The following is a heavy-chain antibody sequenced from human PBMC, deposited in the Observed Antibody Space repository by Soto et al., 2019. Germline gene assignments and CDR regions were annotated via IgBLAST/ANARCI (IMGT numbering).Heavy chain of an antibody. CDR3: ATLWFGEGNY. D-gene: IGHD3-10*01. CDR2: IYYSGST. V-gene: IGHV4-39*01. J-gene: IGHJ4*02. CDR1: GGSISSSSYY. Sequence: QLQLQELGPGLVKPSETLSLTCTVSGGSISSSSYYWGWIRQPPGKGLEWIGSIYYSGSTYYNPSLKSPVTISVDTSKNQFSLRLSSVTAADTAVYYCATLWFGEGNYWGQGTLVTVSS.